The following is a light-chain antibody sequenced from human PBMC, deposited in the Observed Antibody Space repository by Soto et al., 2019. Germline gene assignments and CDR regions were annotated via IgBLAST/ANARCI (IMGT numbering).Light chain of an antibody. CDR2: GNT. Sequence: QSVLTQPPSASGTPGQRVTISCSGSSSNIGSNTVNWYQQLPGTAPKLLIYGNTNRPSGVPDRFSASKSGTSASLDITGLQAEDEAEYFCQSYDSSLTVVFGGGTKGTVL. CDR1: SSNIGSNT. V-gene: IGLV1-44*01. CDR3: QSYDSSLTVV. J-gene: IGLJ2*01.